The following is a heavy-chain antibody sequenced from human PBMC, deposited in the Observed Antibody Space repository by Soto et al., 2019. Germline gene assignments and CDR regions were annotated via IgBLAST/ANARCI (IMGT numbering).Heavy chain of an antibody. CDR1: GFTFSSYG. CDR2: IWYDGSNK. CDR3: ARGGYATNPSLY. Sequence: GGSLRLSCAASGFTFSSYGMHWVRQAPGKGLEWVAVIWYDGSNKYYADSVKGRFTISRDNSKNTLYLQMNSLGAEDTAVYYCARGGYATNPSLYWGQGTLVTVSS. V-gene: IGHV3-33*01. J-gene: IGHJ4*02. D-gene: IGHD5-12*01.